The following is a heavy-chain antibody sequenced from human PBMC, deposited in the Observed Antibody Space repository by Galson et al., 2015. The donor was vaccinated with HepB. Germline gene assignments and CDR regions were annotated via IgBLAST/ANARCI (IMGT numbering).Heavy chain of an antibody. J-gene: IGHJ5*01. CDR2: ISAANGDI. Sequence: SVTVSCKASGYTFINYALHWVRQAPEQRLESMGWISAANGDIKFSRKFQDRVTITRDTPASTAYMQLSSLRSDDTAAYYCARGHYGDYGGGFDSWGQGTLVTVSS. CDR3: ARGHYGDYGGGFDS. D-gene: IGHD4-17*01. CDR1: GYTFINYA. V-gene: IGHV1-3*01.